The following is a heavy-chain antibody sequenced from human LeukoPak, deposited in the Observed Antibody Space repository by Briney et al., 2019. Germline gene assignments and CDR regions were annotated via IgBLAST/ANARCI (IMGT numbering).Heavy chain of an antibody. CDR1: GHTFTGYF. Sequence: GASVKVSCKASGHTFTGYFIHWVRQTPGQGLEWMGWINPNSGGRNFAQKFQGRVTMTRDTAMTRDTSISTAYMELTRLTSDDTAVYYCASGKGDNHAEPFDIWGQGTMVTVSS. CDR3: ASGKGDNHAEPFDI. J-gene: IGHJ3*02. V-gene: IGHV1-2*02. D-gene: IGHD1-14*01. CDR2: INPNSGGR.